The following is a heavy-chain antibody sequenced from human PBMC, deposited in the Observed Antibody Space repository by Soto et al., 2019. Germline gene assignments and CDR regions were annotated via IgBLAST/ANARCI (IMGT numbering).Heavy chain of an antibody. Sequence: QVTLKESGPVLVKPTETLTLTCTVSGFSLTNNKMGVSWIRQPPGKALEWLANIFSSDEKSYSTSLKSRLTISQDTSKSQVVLKVTNMDPVDTATYDGARISGGSPYYYAMDVWGQGTTVTVSS. D-gene: IGHD5-12*01. J-gene: IGHJ6*02. CDR2: IFSSDEK. V-gene: IGHV2-26*01. CDR3: ARISGGSPYYYAMDV. CDR1: GFSLTNNKMG.